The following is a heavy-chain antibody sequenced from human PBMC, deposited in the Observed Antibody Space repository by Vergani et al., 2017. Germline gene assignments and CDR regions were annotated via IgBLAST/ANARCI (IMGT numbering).Heavy chain of an antibody. CDR1: GFTFSSYS. CDR3: ARGSSIAVAGDY. Sequence: EVQLVESGGGLVQPGGSLRLSCAASGFTFSSYSMNWVRQAPGKGLEWVSSISSSSSYIYYADSVKGRFTISRDNAKNSLYLQMNSLRAEDTAVYYCARGSSIAVAGDYWGQGTLVTVSS. CDR2: ISSSSSYI. D-gene: IGHD6-19*01. V-gene: IGHV3-21*01. J-gene: IGHJ4*02.